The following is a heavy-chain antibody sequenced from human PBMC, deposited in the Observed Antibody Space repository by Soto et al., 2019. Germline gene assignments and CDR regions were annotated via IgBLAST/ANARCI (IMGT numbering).Heavy chain of an antibody. D-gene: IGHD3-10*01. CDR2: INGDGSIT. V-gene: IGHV3-74*03. Sequence: EVQLVESGGVIVQPGGSLRLSCAASGFTFSSYWMHWVRQVPGKGLVWVSRINGDGSITKYAESVKGRFTVSRDNTKNTLYLQMHSRRVEDTALFYCARDPDRSGGLNYYNSMDVWGKGTTVTVSS. CDR1: GFTFSSYW. J-gene: IGHJ6*03. CDR3: ARDPDRSGGLNYYNSMDV.